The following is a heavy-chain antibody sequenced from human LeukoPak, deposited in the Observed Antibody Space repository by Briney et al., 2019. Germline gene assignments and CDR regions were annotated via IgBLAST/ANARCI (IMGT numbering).Heavy chain of an antibody. J-gene: IGHJ4*02. CDR1: GGSISSYY. CDR2: IYYSGST. CDR3: ARFVVVTATFDY. D-gene: IGHD2-21*02. Sequence: SETLSLTCTVSGGSISSYYWSWIRQPPGKGLEWIGYIYYSGSTNYNPSLKSRVTISVDTSKNQFSLKLSPVTAADTAVYYCARFVVVTATFDYWGQGTLVTVSS. V-gene: IGHV4-59*01.